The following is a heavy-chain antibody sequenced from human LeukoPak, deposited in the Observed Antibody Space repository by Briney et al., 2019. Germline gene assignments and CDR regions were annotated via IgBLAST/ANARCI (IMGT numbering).Heavy chain of an antibody. Sequence: PSQTLSLTCTVSGGSISSGSYYWSWIRQPAGKGLEWIGSIYYSGSTYYNPSLKSRVTISVDTSKNQFSLKLSSVTAADTAVYYCARDNAGDYRPGLGYYDSSGYLYYFDYWGQGTLITVSS. V-gene: IGHV4-39*07. J-gene: IGHJ4*02. CDR3: ARDNAGDYRPGLGYYDSSGYLYYFDY. CDR2: IYYSGST. D-gene: IGHD3-22*01. CDR1: GGSISSGSYY.